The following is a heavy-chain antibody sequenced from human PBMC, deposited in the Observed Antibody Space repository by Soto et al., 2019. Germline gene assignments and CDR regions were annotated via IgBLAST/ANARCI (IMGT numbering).Heavy chain of an antibody. D-gene: IGHD6-25*01. CDR2: IYYSGST. CDR1: GGSISIYY. V-gene: IGHV4-59*08. Sequence: PSETLSLTCTVSGGSISIYYWSWIRQPPGKGLEWIGSIYYSGSTYYNPSLKSRVTISVDTSKNQLSLKLRSVTAADTAVYYCARHDGFSSGWIFGYWGHGTLVTVSS. J-gene: IGHJ4*01. CDR3: ARHDGFSSGWIFGY.